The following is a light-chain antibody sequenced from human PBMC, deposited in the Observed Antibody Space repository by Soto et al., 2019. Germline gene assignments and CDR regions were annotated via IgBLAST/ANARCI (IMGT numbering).Light chain of an antibody. J-gene: IGKJ1*01. CDR2: WAS. CDR3: QQYCTNPLT. CDR1: QTVLYSYNKKDC. Sequence: DIVMTQSPDSLAVSLGERATINCKSSQTVLYSYNKKDCISWYQQRPGQSPKVLISWASTRESGVPDRFTGGGSGTHFTLTFSNLQAEDVAVYYCQQYCTNPLTFGQGTKVEL. V-gene: IGKV4-1*01.